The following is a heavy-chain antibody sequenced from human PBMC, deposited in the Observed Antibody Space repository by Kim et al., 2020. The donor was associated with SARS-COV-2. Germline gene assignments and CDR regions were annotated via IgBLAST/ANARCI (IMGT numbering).Heavy chain of an antibody. Sequence: YDASSVKGRFTVSRDNAKNSLYLQMNSLRAEDTAVYYCAREYNSWAYGMDVWGQGTTVTVSS. V-gene: IGHV3-21*01. CDR3: AREYNSWAYGMDV. J-gene: IGHJ6*02. D-gene: IGHD6-6*01.